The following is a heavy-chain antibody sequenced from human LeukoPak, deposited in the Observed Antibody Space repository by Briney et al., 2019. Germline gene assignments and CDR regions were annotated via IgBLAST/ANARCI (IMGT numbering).Heavy chain of an antibody. CDR2: ISSGSSYI. V-gene: IGHV3-21*01. CDR1: GFTFSSYS. CDR3: ARDYGDYGVVDY. Sequence: GGSLRLSCAASGFTFSSYSMNWVRQAPGKGLEWVSSISSGSSYIYYADSVKGRFTISRDSAKNSLYLQMNSLRAEDTAVYYCARDYGDYGVVDYWGQGTLVTVSS. D-gene: IGHD4-17*01. J-gene: IGHJ4*02.